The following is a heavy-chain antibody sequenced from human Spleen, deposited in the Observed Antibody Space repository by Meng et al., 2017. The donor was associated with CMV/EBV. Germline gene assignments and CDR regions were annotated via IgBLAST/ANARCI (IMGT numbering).Heavy chain of an antibody. CDR1: GFTFSRYD. V-gene: IGHV3-13*03. J-gene: IGHJ6*02. Sequence: GESLKISCAACGFTFSRYDIDWVRQATGKGLEWVSPIGTACDTYYPSSVKGQFTISRDNAKNSLFLQMNRLGAEDTAVYYCARVAAAGRGMDVWGQGTTVTVSS. CDR2: IGTACDT. CDR3: ARVAAAGRGMDV. D-gene: IGHD6-13*01.